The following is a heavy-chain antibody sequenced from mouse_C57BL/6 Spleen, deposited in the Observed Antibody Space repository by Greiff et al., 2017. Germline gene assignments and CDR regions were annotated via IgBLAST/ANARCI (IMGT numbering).Heavy chain of an antibody. D-gene: IGHD2-3*01. Sequence: VQLQQSRPELVKPGASVKISCKASGYSFTGYYMNWVKQSPEKSLEWIGEINPSTGGTTYNQKFKAKATLIVDKSSSTAYMQLKSLTSEDSAVYYCARRDGYSGYFDVWGTQTTVSVSS. J-gene: IGHJ1*03. CDR3: ARRDGYSGYFDV. V-gene: IGHV1-42*01. CDR2: INPSTGGT. CDR1: GYSFTGYY.